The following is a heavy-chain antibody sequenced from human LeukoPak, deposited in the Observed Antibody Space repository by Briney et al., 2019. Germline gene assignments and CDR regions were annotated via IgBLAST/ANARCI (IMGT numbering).Heavy chain of an antibody. Sequence: SVKVSCKASGGTFSSYAISWVRQAPGQGLEWMGRIIPILGIANYAQKFQGRVTITADKSTSTAYMELSSLGSEDTAVYYCASLLAYCGGDCSENDYWGQGTLVTVSS. D-gene: IGHD2-21*02. V-gene: IGHV1-69*04. CDR2: IIPILGIA. J-gene: IGHJ4*02. CDR3: ASLLAYCGGDCSENDY. CDR1: GGTFSSYA.